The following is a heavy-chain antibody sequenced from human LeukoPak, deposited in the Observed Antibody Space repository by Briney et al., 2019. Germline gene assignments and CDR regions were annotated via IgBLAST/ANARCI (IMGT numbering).Heavy chain of an antibody. CDR1: GFTFDDYA. V-gene: IGHV3-43D*03. CDR3: TKDFLQGGGSGRRYSYYGMDV. CDR2: ISWDGGTT. J-gene: IGHJ6*02. D-gene: IGHD6-19*01. Sequence: PGGSLRLSCAASGFTFDDYAMHWVRQAPGKGLEWVSLISWDGGTTSYADSVKGRFTIARDNSKNSLYLQMNGLRAEDTALYYCTKDFLQGGGSGRRYSYYGMDVWGQGTTVTVSS.